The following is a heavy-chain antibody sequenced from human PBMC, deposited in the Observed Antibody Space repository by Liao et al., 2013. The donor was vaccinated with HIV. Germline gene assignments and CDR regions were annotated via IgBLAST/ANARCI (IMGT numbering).Heavy chain of an antibody. CDR2: IHSSGST. J-gene: IGHJ4*02. D-gene: IGHD3-9*01. V-gene: IGHV4-4*07. CDR3: ARGYYDTLTGYLNYFVL. CDR1: GGSISNYY. Sequence: QVQLQESGPGLVKPSETLSLTCTVSGGSISNYYWSWIRQSAGKGLEWIGRIHSSGSTNYNPSLQSRVTISVDTSKYHFSLRLSSVTAADTAVYYCARGYYDTLTGYLNYFVLLGPREP.